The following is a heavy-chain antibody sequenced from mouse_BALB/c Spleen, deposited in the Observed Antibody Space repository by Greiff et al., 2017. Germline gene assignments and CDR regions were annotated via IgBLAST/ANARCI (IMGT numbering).Heavy chain of an antibody. V-gene: IGHV5-17*02. CDR3: ARPPYYYGSRGWYFDV. CDR1: GFTFSSFG. D-gene: IGHD1-1*01. CDR2: ISSGSSTI. J-gene: IGHJ1*01. Sequence: EVKLVESGGGLVQPGGSRKLSCAASGFTFSSFGMHWVRQAPEKGLEWVAYISSGSSTIYYADTVKGRFTISRDNPKNTLFLQMTSLRSEDTAMYYCARPPYYYGSRGWYFDVWGAGTTVTVSS.